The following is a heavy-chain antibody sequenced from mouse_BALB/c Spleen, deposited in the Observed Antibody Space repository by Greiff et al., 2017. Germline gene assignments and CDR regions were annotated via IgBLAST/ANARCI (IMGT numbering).Heavy chain of an antibody. CDR2: ISSGGST. CDR3: ERVGNGGFAY. D-gene: IGHD2-1*01. V-gene: IGHV5-6-5*01. CDR1: GFTFSSYA. Sequence: EVNLVESGGGLVKPGGSLKLSCAASGFTFSSYAMSWVRQTPEKRLEWVASISSGGSTYYPDSVKGRFTISRDNARNILYLQMSSLRSEDTAMYYCERVGNGGFAYWGQGTLVTVSA. J-gene: IGHJ3*01.